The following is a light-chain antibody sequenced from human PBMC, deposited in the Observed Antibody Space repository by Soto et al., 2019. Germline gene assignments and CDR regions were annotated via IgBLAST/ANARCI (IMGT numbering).Light chain of an antibody. V-gene: IGLV2-23*02. CDR1: SSDVGSYNL. CDR3: CSYAGSNTLV. Sequence: QSALTQPASVSGSPGQSITISCTGTSSDVGSYNLVSWYQQHPGKAPELVIYEVTKRPSGVSDRFSGSKSGTTASLTISGLQAEDEADYSCCSYAGSNTLVFGTGTKVTVL. CDR2: EVT. J-gene: IGLJ1*01.